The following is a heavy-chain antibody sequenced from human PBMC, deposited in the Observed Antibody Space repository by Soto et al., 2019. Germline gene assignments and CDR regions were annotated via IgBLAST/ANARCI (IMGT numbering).Heavy chain of an antibody. D-gene: IGHD1-1*01. CDR1: GYSISRGYW. V-gene: IGHV4-4*02. CDR3: ARNGDYSMDV. CDR2: IHHSGST. Sequence: SATLSLTCAVSGYSISRGYWWSWVRQPPGKGLEWFGEIHHSGSTSYNPSLKSRVTIPVDKSKNQFSLNLDYVTAADTAVYYCARNGDYSMDVWGKGTTVTVSS. J-gene: IGHJ6*04.